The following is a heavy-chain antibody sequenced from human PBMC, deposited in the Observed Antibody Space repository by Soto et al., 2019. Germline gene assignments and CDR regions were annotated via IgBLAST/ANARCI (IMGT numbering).Heavy chain of an antibody. CDR3: ARERARGMVRGRIDY. J-gene: IGHJ4*02. Sequence: QVQLQQWGAGLLKPSETLSLTCAVYGGSFSGYYWSWIRQPPGKGLEWIGEINHSGSTNYNPSLKSRVTISVDTSKNQFSLKLSSVTAADTAVYYCARERARGMVRGRIDYWGQGTLVTVSS. CDR2: INHSGST. V-gene: IGHV4-34*01. D-gene: IGHD3-10*01. CDR1: GGSFSGYY.